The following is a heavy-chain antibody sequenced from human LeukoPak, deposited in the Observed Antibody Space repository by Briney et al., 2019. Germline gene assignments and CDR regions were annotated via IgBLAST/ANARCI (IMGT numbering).Heavy chain of an antibody. CDR3: ARYSGDWSAHY. J-gene: IGHJ4*02. V-gene: IGHV3-11*01. Sequence: PGGSLRLSCAASGFTFSDYYMSWLRQAPGKGLEWVSYISTRGDTIHYADSVKGRFTISRDNAKNSLYLQMSSLRAEDTAVYYCARYSGDWSAHYWGQGTLVTVSS. CDR2: ISTRGDTI. D-gene: IGHD2-21*02. CDR1: GFTFSDYY.